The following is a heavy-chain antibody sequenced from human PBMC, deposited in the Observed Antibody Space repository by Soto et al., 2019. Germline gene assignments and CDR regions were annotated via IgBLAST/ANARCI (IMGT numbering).Heavy chain of an antibody. V-gene: IGHV1-46*03. Sequence: ASVKVSCKASGGSFTSYYMHWVRQAPGQGLEWMGIINPSGGSTSYAQKFQGRVTMTRDTSMSTVYMELSSLRSEDTAVYYCASLSPASHYYYMDVWGKGTTVTVSS. D-gene: IGHD2-2*01. CDR2: INPSGGST. J-gene: IGHJ6*03. CDR3: ASLSPASHYYYMDV. CDR1: GGSFTSYY.